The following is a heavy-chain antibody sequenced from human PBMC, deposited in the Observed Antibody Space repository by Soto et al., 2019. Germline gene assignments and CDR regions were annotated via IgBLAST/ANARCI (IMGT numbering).Heavy chain of an antibody. Sequence: SETLSLTCTVSGGSISHYYWSWIRQSPGKGLEWIGYTYYSGSTDYNPSLKSRVTMSVDTSKNQVSLKLNSVTTADTAVYYCARDRSTYGGGGTGEVKENWFDPWGPGTLVTVSS. CDR3: ARDRSTYGGGGTGEVKENWFDP. CDR1: GGSISHYY. J-gene: IGHJ5*02. D-gene: IGHD2-8*01. V-gene: IGHV4-59*01. CDR2: TYYSGST.